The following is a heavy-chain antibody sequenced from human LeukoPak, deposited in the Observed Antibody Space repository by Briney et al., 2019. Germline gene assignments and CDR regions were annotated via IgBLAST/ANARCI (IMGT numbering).Heavy chain of an antibody. CDR3: AKGDILTGGGYFDY. D-gene: IGHD3-9*01. CDR1: GFTFSSYG. J-gene: IGHJ4*02. V-gene: IGHV3-30*18. Sequence: PGRSLRLSCAASGFTFSSYGMHWVRQAPGEGLEWVAVISYDGSNKYYADSVKGRFTISRDNSKNTLYLQMNSLRAEDTAVYYCAKGDILTGGGYFDYWGQGTLVTVSS. CDR2: ISYDGSNK.